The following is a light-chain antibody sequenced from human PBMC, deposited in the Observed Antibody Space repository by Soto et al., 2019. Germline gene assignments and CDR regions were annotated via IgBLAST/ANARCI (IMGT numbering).Light chain of an antibody. CDR3: SSYTSTSTYV. CDR2: HVS. V-gene: IGLV2-14*01. CDR1: SSDVGGYNY. J-gene: IGLJ1*01. Sequence: QLVLTQPASVSGSPGQSITISCTGTSSDVGGYNYVSWYQQYPGKAPKLMIYHVSNRPSGVSNRFSGSKSGNSASLTISGLQAEDEADYYCSSYTSTSTYVFGTGTKVTVL.